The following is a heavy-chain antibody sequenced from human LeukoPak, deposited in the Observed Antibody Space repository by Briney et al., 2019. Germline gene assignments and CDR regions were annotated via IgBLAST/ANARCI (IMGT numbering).Heavy chain of an antibody. V-gene: IGHV1-18*01. CDR1: GYTFTSYG. J-gene: IGHJ6*02. CDR3: ARDVGVGVVVAADDYYGMDV. CDR2: ISAYNGNT. D-gene: IGHD2-15*01. Sequence: ASVTVSSKASGYTFTSYGISWVRQAPGQGLEWMGWISAYNGNTNYAQKLQGRVTMTTDTSTSTAYMELRSLRSDDTAVYYCARDVGVGVVVAADDYYGMDVWGQGTTVTVSS.